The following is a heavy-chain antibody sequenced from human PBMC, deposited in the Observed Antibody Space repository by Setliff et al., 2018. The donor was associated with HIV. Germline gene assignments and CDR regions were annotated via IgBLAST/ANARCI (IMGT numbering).Heavy chain of an antibody. J-gene: IGHJ4*02. V-gene: IGHV4-34*01. CDR1: GQSISGYY. CDR3: ASRRGIEFYFDI. Sequence: SSETLSLTCAVYGQSISGYYWSWIRLTPGKGLEWIGEINHGGDTNYNPSLKSRVTISVGSSYNHFSLKLSSVTAADTGVYYCASRRGIEFYFDIWGQGTPVTVS. CDR2: INHGGDT. D-gene: IGHD3-10*01.